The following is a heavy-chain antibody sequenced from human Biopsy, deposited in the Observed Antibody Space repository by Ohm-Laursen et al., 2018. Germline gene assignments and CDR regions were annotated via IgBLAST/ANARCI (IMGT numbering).Heavy chain of an antibody. CDR1: GDSVTKYY. V-gene: IGHV4-59*02. Sequence: SETLSLTCTVSGDSVTKYYWSWIRQPPGKGLEWIGHIYYSVMTNYNPSLQSRVSISVDTSRNQVSLTLGSVTAADTAVYYCARESALAGDFDSWGQGTLVTVSS. CDR2: IYYSVMT. D-gene: IGHD6-19*01. J-gene: IGHJ4*02. CDR3: ARESALAGDFDS.